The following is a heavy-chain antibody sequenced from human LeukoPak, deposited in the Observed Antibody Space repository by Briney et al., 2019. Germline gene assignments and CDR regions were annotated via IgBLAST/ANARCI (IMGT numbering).Heavy chain of an antibody. CDR2: ISSSSSYI. CDR3: ARDAVAGHFDY. Sequence: GGSLRLSCAASGFTFSSYSMNWVRQAPGKGLEWVSSISSSSSYIYYADSVKGRFTNSRDNAKNSLYLQMNSLRAEDTAVYYCARDAVAGHFDYWGQGTLVTVSS. J-gene: IGHJ4*02. CDR1: GFTFSSYS. V-gene: IGHV3-21*01. D-gene: IGHD6-19*01.